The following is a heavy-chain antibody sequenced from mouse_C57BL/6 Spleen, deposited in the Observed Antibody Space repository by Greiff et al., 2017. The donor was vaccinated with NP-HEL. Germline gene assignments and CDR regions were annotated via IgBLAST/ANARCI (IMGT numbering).Heavy chain of an antibody. CDR2: IDPEDGDT. D-gene: IGHD2-10*02. V-gene: IGHV14-1*01. CDR1: GFNIKDYY. J-gene: IGHJ4*01. Sequence: VQLKQSGAELVRPGASVKLSCTASGFNIKDYYMHWVKQRPEQGLEWIGRIDPEDGDTEYAPKFQGKATMTADTSSNTAYLQLSSLTSEDTAVYYCTTVWYLYYAMDYWGQGTSVTVSS. CDR3: TTVWYLYYAMDY.